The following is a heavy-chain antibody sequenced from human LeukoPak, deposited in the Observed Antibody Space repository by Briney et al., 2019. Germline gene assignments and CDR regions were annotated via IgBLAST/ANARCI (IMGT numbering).Heavy chain of an antibody. Sequence: GGSQRLSCAASGFTFSSYGMNWVRQAPGKGLEWISAISGSASSTYHADSVKGRFTISRDNSKNTLYLQMSSLRADDTAVYYCAMKAVPRPRLYDAFDFWGHGTVVTVSS. CDR2: ISGSASST. V-gene: IGHV3-23*01. CDR3: AMKAVPRPRLYDAFDF. J-gene: IGHJ3*01. D-gene: IGHD2-2*02. CDR1: GFTFSSYG.